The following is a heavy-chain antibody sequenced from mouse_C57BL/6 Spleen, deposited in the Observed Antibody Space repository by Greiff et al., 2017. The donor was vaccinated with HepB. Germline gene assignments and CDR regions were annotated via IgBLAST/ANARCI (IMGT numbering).Heavy chain of an antibody. CDR1: GFTFSSYA. J-gene: IGHJ2*01. Sequence: VESGGGLVKPGGSLKLSCAASGFTFSSYAMSWVRQTPEKRLEWVATISDGGSYTYYPDNVKGRFTISRDNAKNNLYLQMSHLKSEDTAMYYCARGGDWDHFDYWGQGTTLTVSS. V-gene: IGHV5-4*03. CDR3: ARGGDWDHFDY. D-gene: IGHD4-1*01. CDR2: ISDGGSYT.